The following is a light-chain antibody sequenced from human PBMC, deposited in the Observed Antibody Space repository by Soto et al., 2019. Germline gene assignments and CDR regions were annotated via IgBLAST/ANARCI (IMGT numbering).Light chain of an antibody. CDR2: STN. J-gene: IGLJ1*01. CDR3: LLYMRNGIYF. V-gene: IGLV8-61*01. Sequence: QTVVTQEPSVSVSPGGTVTLTCGLRSAPVSTTYYPAWCQQTPGQPPRTLIYSTNTRSSGVPDRFSGSIRGNKAALTITGAQADDEADYHCLLYMRNGIYFFGPGTKVIVL. CDR1: SAPVSTTYY.